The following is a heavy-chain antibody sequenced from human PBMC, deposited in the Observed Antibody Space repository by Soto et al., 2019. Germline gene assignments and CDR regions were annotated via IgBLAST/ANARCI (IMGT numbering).Heavy chain of an antibody. D-gene: IGHD3-22*01. Sequence: QVQLVESGGGVVQPGRSLRLSCAASGFTFSSYGMHWVRQAPGKGLEWVAVIWYDGSNKYYADSVKGRFTISRDNSKNTLYLQMNSLRAEDTAVYYCAREHTMGFMIEEGADIWGQGTMVTVSS. V-gene: IGHV3-33*01. CDR2: IWYDGSNK. J-gene: IGHJ3*02. CDR3: AREHTMGFMIEEGADI. CDR1: GFTFSSYG.